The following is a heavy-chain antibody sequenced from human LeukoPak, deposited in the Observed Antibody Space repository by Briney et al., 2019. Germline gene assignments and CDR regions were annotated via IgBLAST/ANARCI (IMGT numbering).Heavy chain of an antibody. CDR2: INPGGSSI. CDR3: ARSNQADDY. V-gene: IGHV3-74*01. J-gene: IGHJ4*02. D-gene: IGHD1-14*01. Sequence: TGGSLRLSCAASGFAFSMHWVRQVPGKGLVWVSRINPGGSSITYADSVKGRFTISRDNAKNTLYLQMDSLRAEDTGVYYCARSNQADDYWGQGTLVTVSS. CDR1: GFAFS.